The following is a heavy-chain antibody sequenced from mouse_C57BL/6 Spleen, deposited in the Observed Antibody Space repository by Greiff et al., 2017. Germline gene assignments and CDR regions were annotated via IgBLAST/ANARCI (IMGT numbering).Heavy chain of an antibody. CDR2: IDPSDSYT. J-gene: IGHJ3*01. V-gene: IGHV1-59*01. CDR1: GYTFTSYW. D-gene: IGHD2-5*01. CDR3: AREDYSNGGFAY. Sequence: QVQLQQPGAELVRPGTSVKLSCKASGYTFTSYWMHWVKQRPGQGLEWIGVIDPSDSYTNYNQKFKGKATLTVDKSSSTAYMQLSSLTSEDSAVYYCAREDYSNGGFAYWGQGTLVTVSA.